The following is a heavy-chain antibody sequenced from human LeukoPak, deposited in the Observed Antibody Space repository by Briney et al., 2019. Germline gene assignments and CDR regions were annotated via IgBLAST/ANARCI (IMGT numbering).Heavy chain of an antibody. D-gene: IGHD2-2*01. Sequence: PSETLSLTCAVYGGSFSGYYWSWIRQPAGKGLEWVGRVYTSGSTNYNPSLKSRVTMSIDTSKNQFSLEVSSVTAADTAVYYCARAPGYCSTTSCEYYYYMDVWGKGTTVTVSS. J-gene: IGHJ6*03. CDR1: GGSFSGYY. V-gene: IGHV4-59*10. CDR3: ARAPGYCSTTSCEYYYYMDV. CDR2: VYTSGST.